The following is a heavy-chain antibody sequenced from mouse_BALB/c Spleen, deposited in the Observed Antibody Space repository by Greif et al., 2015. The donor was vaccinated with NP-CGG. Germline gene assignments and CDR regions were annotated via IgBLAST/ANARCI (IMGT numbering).Heavy chain of an antibody. D-gene: IGHD1-1*02. Sequence: QVQLQQPGAELVRPGTSVKVSCKASGYAFTNYLIEWVKQRPGQGLEWIGVINPGSGGTNYNEKFKGKATLTADKSSSTAYMQLSSLTSDDSAVYFCARRVAGYFDYWGQGTTLTVPS. CDR2: INPGSGGT. J-gene: IGHJ2*01. CDR1: GYAFTNYL. CDR3: ARRVAGYFDY. V-gene: IGHV1-54*01.